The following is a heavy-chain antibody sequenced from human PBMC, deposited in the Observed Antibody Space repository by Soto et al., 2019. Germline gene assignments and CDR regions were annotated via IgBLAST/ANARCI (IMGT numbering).Heavy chain of an antibody. J-gene: IGHJ6*02. V-gene: IGHV1-18*04. Sequence: ASVKVSCKASGYTFTSYGISWVRQAPGQGLEWMGWISAYNGNTNYAQKLQGRVTMTTDTSTSTAYMEPRSLRSDDTAVYYCARNLAVAAHYYYYGMDVWGQGTTVTVSS. CDR3: ARNLAVAAHYYYYGMDV. D-gene: IGHD6-19*01. CDR2: ISAYNGNT. CDR1: GYTFTSYG.